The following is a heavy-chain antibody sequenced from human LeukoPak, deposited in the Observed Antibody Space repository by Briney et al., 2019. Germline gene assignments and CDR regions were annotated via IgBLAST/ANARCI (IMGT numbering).Heavy chain of an antibody. D-gene: IGHD2-2*02. CDR1: GGSISSYY. Sequence: SETLSLTCTVSGGSISSYYWSWIRQSAGKGLEWIGRIYTSGSTNYNPSLKSRVTMSVDTSKNQFSLKLSSVTAADTAVYYCARDRYCSSTSCYTAGGWFDPWGQGTLVTVSS. CDR3: ARDRYCSSTSCYTAGGWFDP. V-gene: IGHV4-4*07. J-gene: IGHJ5*02. CDR2: IYTSGST.